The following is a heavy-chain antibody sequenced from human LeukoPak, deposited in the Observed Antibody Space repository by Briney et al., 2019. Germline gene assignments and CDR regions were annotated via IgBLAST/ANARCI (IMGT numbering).Heavy chain of an antibody. D-gene: IGHD6-13*01. CDR3: ARVGQLVTGAWFDP. J-gene: IGHJ5*02. V-gene: IGHV4-59*01. CDR2: ISYSGIS. CDR1: GGSISSYH. Sequence: SETLSLTCTVSGGSISSYHWSWIRQPPGKGLDWIGYISYSGISTYNPSLKSRVTISLDTSKNQFSLRLSSVTAADTAVYYCARVGQLVTGAWFDPWGQGTLVTVSS.